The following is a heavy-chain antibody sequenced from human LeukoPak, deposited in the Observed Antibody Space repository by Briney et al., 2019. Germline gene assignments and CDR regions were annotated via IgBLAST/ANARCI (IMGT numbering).Heavy chain of an antibody. Sequence: SVKVSCKASGGTFSSYAISWVRQAPGQGLEWMGRIIPIFGTANYAQKFQGRVTIPTDESTSTAYMELSSLRSEDTAVYYCASSTANYDSSGYPYYYYYMDVWGKGTTVTVSS. V-gene: IGHV1-69*05. CDR3: ASSTANYDSSGYPYYYYYMDV. CDR2: IIPIFGTA. J-gene: IGHJ6*03. D-gene: IGHD3-22*01. CDR1: GGTFSSYA.